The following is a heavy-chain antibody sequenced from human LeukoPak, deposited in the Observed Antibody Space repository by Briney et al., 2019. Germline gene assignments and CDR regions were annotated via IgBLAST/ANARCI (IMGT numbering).Heavy chain of an antibody. CDR3: VRAMQMTTIGPGY. V-gene: IGHV3-21*01. CDR2: ISGSSVSI. D-gene: IGHD5-24*01. J-gene: IGHJ4*02. Sequence: PGGSLRLSCPASEFTFSPNTINWVRQAPGKGLEWVSSISGSSVSIYYADSVQGRFTISRDNTKKSLFLQMNSPRAEDTAVYHCVRAMQMTTIGPGYWGQGTLVTVSS. CDR1: EFTFSPNT.